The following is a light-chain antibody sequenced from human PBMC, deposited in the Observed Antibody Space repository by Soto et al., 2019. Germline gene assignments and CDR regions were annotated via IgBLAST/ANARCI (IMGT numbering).Light chain of an antibody. CDR1: QSVNSN. CDR3: QTYNDWPLT. CDR2: GAS. J-gene: IGKJ4*01. Sequence: EKVMTQSPATLSVSPGERATLSCRASQSVNSNLAWYQQKPGQAPRLLLYGASTRATGIPARFSGSASGTEFTLTISILQSEDSAVYYCQTYNDWPLTFGGGTKVDIK. V-gene: IGKV3-15*01.